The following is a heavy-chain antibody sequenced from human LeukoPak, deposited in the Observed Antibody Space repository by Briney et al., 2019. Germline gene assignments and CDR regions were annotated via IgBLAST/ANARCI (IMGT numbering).Heavy chain of an antibody. Sequence: PGRSLRLSCAGSGVSFSSYAMHWVRQAPGKGLQWVAYISYDGSNKYYADSVKGRFTISRDNSKSTLYLQMNSLKTEDTAVYYCARDFRIAVALEYWGQGTLVTVSS. CDR2: ISYDGSNK. J-gene: IGHJ4*02. V-gene: IGHV3-30-3*01. CDR1: GVSFSSYA. CDR3: ARDFRIAVALEY. D-gene: IGHD6-19*01.